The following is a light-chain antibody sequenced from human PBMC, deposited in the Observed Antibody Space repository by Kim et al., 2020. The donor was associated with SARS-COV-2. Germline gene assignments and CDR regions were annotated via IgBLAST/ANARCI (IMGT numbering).Light chain of an antibody. CDR1: SSDVGGDGY. CDR3: CSYAGRYIWV. Sequence: GQSVTISGPGPSSDVGGDGYVSWYQRHPGKAPKLIIYDVTRRPSGVPDRLSGSKSGNTASLTISGLQAEDEADYYCCSYAGRYIWVYGGGTQLTVL. J-gene: IGLJ3*02. V-gene: IGLV2-11*03. CDR2: DVT.